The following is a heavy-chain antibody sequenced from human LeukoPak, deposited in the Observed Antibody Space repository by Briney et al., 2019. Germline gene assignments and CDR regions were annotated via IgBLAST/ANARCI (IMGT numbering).Heavy chain of an antibody. V-gene: IGHV4-34*01. CDR3: ARGFSRYYYDSSGYYYY. CDR1: GGSFSGYY. J-gene: IGHJ4*02. D-gene: IGHD3-22*01. Sequence: KASETLSLTCAVYGGSFSGYYWSWIRQPPGKGLEWIGEINHSGSTNYNPSLKSRVTISVDTSKNQFSLKLSSVTAADTAVYYCARGFSRYYYDSSGYYYYWGQGTLVTVSS. CDR2: INHSGST.